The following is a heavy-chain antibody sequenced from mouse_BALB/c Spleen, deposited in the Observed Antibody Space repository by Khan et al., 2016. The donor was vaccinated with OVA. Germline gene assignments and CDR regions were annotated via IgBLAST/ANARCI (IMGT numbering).Heavy chain of an antibody. Sequence: VQLQQSGTVLARPGASVKMSCKASGYTFTSYWMHWVKQRPGQGLEWIGDIYPGNTDTTYNQKFKGKAKLTAVTSTSTAYLALYSLTNEDSAVYYCTRRNWDVAWFAYGGQGTLVTVSA. CDR3: TRRNWDVAWFAY. D-gene: IGHD4-1*01. V-gene: IGHV1-5*01. CDR2: IYPGNTDT. CDR1: GYTFTSYW. J-gene: IGHJ3*01.